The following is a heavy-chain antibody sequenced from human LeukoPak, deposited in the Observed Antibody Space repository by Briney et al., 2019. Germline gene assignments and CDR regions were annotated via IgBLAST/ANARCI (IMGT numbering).Heavy chain of an antibody. CDR1: GFTFAVYG. V-gene: IGHV3-20*04. CDR3: ARDGDGSGIGHGLFDY. Sequence: PGGSLRLSCAASGFTFAVYGMSWVRQAPGKGLEWVSGLTWNGGSTGYAASVKGRFTNSRDNVKNSLVLQMNRLRAEDTALYYCARDGDGSGIGHGLFDYWGQGTLVTVSS. J-gene: IGHJ4*02. CDR2: LTWNGGST. D-gene: IGHD3-10*01.